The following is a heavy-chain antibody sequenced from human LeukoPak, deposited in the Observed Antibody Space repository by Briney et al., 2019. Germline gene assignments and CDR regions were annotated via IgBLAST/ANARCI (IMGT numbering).Heavy chain of an antibody. Sequence: ASVKVSCKASGYTSTNYYMHWVRQAPGQGLEWMGIINPSSGSTSYAQKFQGRVTMTRDMSTSTVYMELSSLRSEDTAVYYCARPHCSGGSCYEFDYWGQGTLVTVSS. CDR3: ARPHCSGGSCYEFDY. J-gene: IGHJ4*02. CDR2: INPSSGST. CDR1: GYTSTNYY. V-gene: IGHV1-46*01. D-gene: IGHD2-15*01.